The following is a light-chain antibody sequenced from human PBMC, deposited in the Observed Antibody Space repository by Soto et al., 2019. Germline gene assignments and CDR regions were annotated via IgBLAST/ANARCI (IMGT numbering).Light chain of an antibody. V-gene: IGLV2-14*01. CDR3: SSYTSNGTPYV. CDR2: EVS. CDR1: SSDVGGFNY. J-gene: IGLJ1*01. Sequence: QSALTQPASVSGSPGQSITISCTGTSSDVGGFNYVSWYQQHPGKAPKLMIYEVSDRPSGVSNRFSGSKSGNTASLTISGLQAADEADYYCSSYTSNGTPYVFGTGTKVTVL.